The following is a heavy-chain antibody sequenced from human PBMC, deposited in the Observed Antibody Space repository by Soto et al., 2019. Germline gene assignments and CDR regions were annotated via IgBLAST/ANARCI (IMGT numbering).Heavy chain of an antibody. CDR3: ATEGCSGGNCYYH. V-gene: IGHV3-7*01. Sequence: EVQLVESGGGLVQPGGSLRLSCAASGLTFSSYWMSWVRQVPGKGLEWVANIKEDGSETNYVDSVKGRFTISRDNVKNSVYLQMSSLTTEDTAVYYCATEGCSGGNCYYHWGQGTLVTVSS. D-gene: IGHD2-15*01. CDR1: GLTFSSYW. CDR2: IKEDGSET. J-gene: IGHJ4*02.